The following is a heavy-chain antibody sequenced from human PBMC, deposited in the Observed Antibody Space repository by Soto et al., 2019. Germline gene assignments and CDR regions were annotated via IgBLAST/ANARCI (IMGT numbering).Heavy chain of an antibody. CDR1: GGTFSSYA. CDR3: ARGGVPSQSQYCGGDCYYYYYYGMDV. V-gene: IGHV1-69*06. D-gene: IGHD2-21*02. CDR2: IIPIFGTA. J-gene: IGHJ6*02. Sequence: QVQLVQSGAEVKKPGSSVKVSCKASGGTFSSYAISWVRQAPGQGLEWMGGIIPIFGTANYAQKFQGRVTITADKSTSTAYMELSSLRSEDTAVYYCARGGVPSQSQYCGGDCYYYYYYGMDVWGQGTTVTVSS.